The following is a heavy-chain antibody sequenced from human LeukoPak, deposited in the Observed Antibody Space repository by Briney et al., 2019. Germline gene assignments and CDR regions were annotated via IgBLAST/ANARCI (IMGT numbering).Heavy chain of an antibody. CDR1: GYTFTGYY. CDR3: ARGDMVQGLYYMAV. Sequence: ASVKVSCKASGYTFTGYYMHWMRQAPGQGLEWMGWVNPNSGGTDYAQKFQGRITMTRETSISTAYMELNSLRSDDTAVYYCARGDMVQGLYYMAVWGRWTTVTVSS. V-gene: IGHV1-2*02. D-gene: IGHD3-10*01. CDR2: VNPNSGGT. J-gene: IGHJ6*03.